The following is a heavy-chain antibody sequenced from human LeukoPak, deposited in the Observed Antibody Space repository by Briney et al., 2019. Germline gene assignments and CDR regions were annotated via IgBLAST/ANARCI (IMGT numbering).Heavy chain of an antibody. Sequence: ASVKVSCKASGYTFTSYYINWVRQATGQGLEWMGWMNPNSGNTGYAQKFQGRVTITRHTSISTAYMGLSSLRSEDTAVYYCARGSEPHYYDSSLHPPLDYWGQGTLVTVSS. CDR1: GYTFTSYY. J-gene: IGHJ4*02. D-gene: IGHD3-22*01. CDR3: ARGSEPHYYDSSLHPPLDY. CDR2: MNPNSGNT. V-gene: IGHV1-8*03.